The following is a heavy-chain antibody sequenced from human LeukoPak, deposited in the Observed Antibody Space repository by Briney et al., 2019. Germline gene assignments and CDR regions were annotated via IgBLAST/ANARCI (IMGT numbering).Heavy chain of an antibody. CDR3: ASSHRSYHYMDV. V-gene: IGHV3-53*01. J-gene: IGHJ6*03. CDR1: GFTVSSNY. Sequence: PGGSLRLSCAASGFTVSSNYMSWVRQAPGKGLEWGSVIYSGGSTYYADSVKGRFTISRDNSKDTLYLQMNSLRAEDTAVYYCASSHRSYHYMDVWGKGTTVTVSS. CDR2: IYSGGST.